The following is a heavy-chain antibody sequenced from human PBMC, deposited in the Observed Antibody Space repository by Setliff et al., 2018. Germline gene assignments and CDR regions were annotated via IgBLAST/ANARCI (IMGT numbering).Heavy chain of an antibody. V-gene: IGHV4-34*01. J-gene: IGHJ3*02. CDR2: INHSGST. Sequence: PSETLSLTCAVYGGSFSDHFWSWIRQPPGKGLEWIGEINHSGSTNYNPSLKSRVTISVDTSKNQFSLKLSSVTAADTAVYYCAGQGSGYDFWSGYYRPDAFDIWGQGTMVTVSS. D-gene: IGHD3-3*01. CDR1: GGSFSDHF. CDR3: AGQGSGYDFWSGYYRPDAFDI.